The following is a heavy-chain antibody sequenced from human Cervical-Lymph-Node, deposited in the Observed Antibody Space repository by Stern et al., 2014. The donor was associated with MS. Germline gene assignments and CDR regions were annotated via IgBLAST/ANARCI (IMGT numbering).Heavy chain of an antibody. J-gene: IGHJ4*02. CDR1: GYTFTSYY. CDR3: ARDQGRGYFDY. Sequence: QVQLVESGAEVKKPGASVKVSCKASGYTFTSYYMHWVRQAPGQWLEWMGIINPSGGSTRYAQKFQGRVTMTRDTSTSTVYMELSSLRSEDTAVYYCARDQGRGYFDYWGQGTLVTVSS. CDR2: INPSGGST. V-gene: IGHV1-46*01. D-gene: IGHD5-24*01.